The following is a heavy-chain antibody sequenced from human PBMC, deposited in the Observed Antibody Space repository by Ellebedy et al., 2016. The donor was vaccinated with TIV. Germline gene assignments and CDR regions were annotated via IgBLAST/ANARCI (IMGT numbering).Heavy chain of an antibody. Sequence: ASVKVSCKASGYTFTAYYLHWVRQAPGQGLEWMGWINPDSGGTNFAQKFQGRVSMTRDASINTAYMQLSRLQSDDTAVYYCVRVRRGSSGMDVWGQGTTVTVSS. CDR1: GYTFTAYY. CDR3: VRVRRGSSGMDV. V-gene: IGHV1-2*02. CDR2: INPDSGGT. J-gene: IGHJ6*02. D-gene: IGHD2-2*01.